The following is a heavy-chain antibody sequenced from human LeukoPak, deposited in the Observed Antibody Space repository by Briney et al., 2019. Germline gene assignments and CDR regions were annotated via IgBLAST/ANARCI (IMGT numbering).Heavy chain of an antibody. J-gene: IGHJ5*02. CDR2: IYYSGST. Sequence: SETLSLACRVSGGSMSGYYWSWIRQPPGKGLEWIGYIYYSGSTNYNPSLKSRVTISVDTSKNQFSLKLSSVTAADTAVYYCARDKKTSGITIFGVVRRDWFDPWGQGTLVTVSS. D-gene: IGHD3-3*01. V-gene: IGHV4-59*01. CDR1: GGSMSGYY. CDR3: ARDKKTSGITIFGVVRRDWFDP.